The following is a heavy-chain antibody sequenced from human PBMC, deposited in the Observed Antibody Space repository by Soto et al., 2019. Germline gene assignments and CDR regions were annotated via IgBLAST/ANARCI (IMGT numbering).Heavy chain of an antibody. D-gene: IGHD4-17*01. CDR2: INPNSGGT. CDR3: ASESYGGEFDY. V-gene: IGHV1-2*04. CDR1: GYTFTGYY. Sequence: AASVKVSCKASGYTFTGYYMHWVRQAPGQGLEWMGWINPNSGGTNYAQKFQGWVTMTRDTSISTAYMELSRLRSEDTAVYYCASESYGGEFDYWGQGTLVTVSS. J-gene: IGHJ4*02.